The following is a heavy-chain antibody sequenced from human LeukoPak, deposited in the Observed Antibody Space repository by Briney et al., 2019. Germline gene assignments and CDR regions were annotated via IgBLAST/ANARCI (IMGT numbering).Heavy chain of an antibody. CDR1: GGSISSSSYY. CDR3: ARQSIAVAGARPLSAPGELDY. D-gene: IGHD6-19*01. J-gene: IGHJ4*02. CDR2: IYYSGST. Sequence: KSSETLSLTCTVSGGSISSSSYYWGWIRQPPGKGLEWIGSIYYSGSTYYNPSLKSRVTISVDTSKNQFSLKLSSVTAADTAVYYCARQSIAVAGARPLSAPGELDYWGQGTLVTVSS. V-gene: IGHV4-39*01.